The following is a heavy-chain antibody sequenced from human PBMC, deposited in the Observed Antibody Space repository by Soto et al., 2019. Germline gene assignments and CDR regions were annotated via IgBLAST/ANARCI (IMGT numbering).Heavy chain of an antibody. V-gene: IGHV3-33*01. CDR3: ARGIAMKVEVPGY. J-gene: IGHJ4*02. CDR2: IWYDGSNK. Sequence: GGSLRLSCAASGFTFSSYGMHWVRQAPGKGLEWVAVIWYDGSNKYYADSVKGRFTISRDNSKNTLYLQMNSLRAEDTAVYYCARGIAMKVEVPGYWSQGTLVTVSS. D-gene: IGHD3-22*01. CDR1: GFTFSSYG.